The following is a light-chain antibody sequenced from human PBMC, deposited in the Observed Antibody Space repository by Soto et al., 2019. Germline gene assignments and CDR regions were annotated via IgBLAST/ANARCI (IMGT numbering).Light chain of an antibody. CDR1: SSNIGSNT. CDR3: AAWDDSLNVVV. Sequence: QSVLTQPPSASGTPGQRVTISCSGSSSNIGSNTVNWYQQLPGTAPKLLIYSNNQRPSGVPDRFSGSKSVPSASLAISGLQSEDEADYYCAAWDDSLNVVVFGGGTKLTVL. CDR2: SNN. V-gene: IGLV1-44*01. J-gene: IGLJ2*01.